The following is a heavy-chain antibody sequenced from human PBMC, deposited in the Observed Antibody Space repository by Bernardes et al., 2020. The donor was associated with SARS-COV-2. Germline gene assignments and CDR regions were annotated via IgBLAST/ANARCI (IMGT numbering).Heavy chain of an antibody. CDR2: IYSGDST. Sequence: GGSLRLSCAASGFTVSSSYMSWVRQTPGKGLEWVSLIYSGDSTYYADSVKGRFTISRDNSKNTVFLQMNSLRAEDTAMYYCARIDEVTGRDYWGQGTLVTVSS. D-gene: IGHD6-19*01. J-gene: IGHJ4*02. V-gene: IGHV3-53*01. CDR3: ARIDEVTGRDY. CDR1: GFTVSSSY.